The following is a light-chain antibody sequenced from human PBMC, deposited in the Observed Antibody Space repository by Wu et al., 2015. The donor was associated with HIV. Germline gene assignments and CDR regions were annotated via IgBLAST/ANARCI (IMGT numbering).Light chain of an antibody. CDR1: QSVSSN. Sequence: EIVMTQSPATLSVSPGERATLSCRASQSVSSNLAWYQQKPGQAPRLLIYGASTRATGIPARFSVSGSGTEFTLTISSMQSEDFAVYYCQQYNNWPPLTFGPGTKVDIK. V-gene: IGKV3-15*01. CDR2: GAS. CDR3: QQYNNWPPLT. J-gene: IGKJ3*01.